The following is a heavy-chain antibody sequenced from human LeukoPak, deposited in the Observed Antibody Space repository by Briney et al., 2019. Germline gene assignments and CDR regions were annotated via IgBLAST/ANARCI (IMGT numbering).Heavy chain of an antibody. V-gene: IGHV4-34*01. CDR2: INHSGST. CDR1: GGSFSGYY. Sequence: SETLSLTCSVYGGSFSGYYWSWIRQPPGKGLEWIGEINHSGSTNYNPSLKSQVTISVDTSKNQFSLKLSSVTAADTAVYYCARAKTTFIVVVPAAINWFDPWGQGTLVTVSS. D-gene: IGHD2-2*01. J-gene: IGHJ5*02. CDR3: ARAKTTFIVVVPAAINWFDP.